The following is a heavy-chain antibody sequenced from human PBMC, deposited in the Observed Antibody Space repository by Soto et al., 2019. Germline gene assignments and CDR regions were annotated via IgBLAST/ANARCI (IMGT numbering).Heavy chain of an antibody. D-gene: IGHD2-2*02. V-gene: IGHV4-31*11. CDR3: ARCEGTISLDY. Sequence: QVQLQQWGAGLLKPSETLSLTCAVYGGSISSGGYYWSWIRQHPGKGLEWIGYIYYSGSTYYNPSLKSRVTISVDTSKNQFSLKLSSVTAADTAVYYCARCEGTISLDYWGQGTLVTVSS. CDR1: GGSISSGGYY. J-gene: IGHJ4*02. CDR2: IYYSGST.